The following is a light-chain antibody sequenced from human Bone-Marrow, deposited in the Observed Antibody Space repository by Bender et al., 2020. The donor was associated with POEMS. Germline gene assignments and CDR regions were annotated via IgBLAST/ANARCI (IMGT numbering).Light chain of an antibody. Sequence: QSVLTQPPSVSGAPGQRVTISCTGSSSNTGSGYDINWYQHLPGTAPKLLIYGYNNRPSGVPDRFSGSKSGTSASLAITGLQAEDEADYYCSSYTSDISLVFGGGTKLTVL. CDR1: SSNTGSGYD. V-gene: IGLV1-40*01. CDR2: GYN. J-gene: IGLJ3*02. CDR3: SSYTSDISLV.